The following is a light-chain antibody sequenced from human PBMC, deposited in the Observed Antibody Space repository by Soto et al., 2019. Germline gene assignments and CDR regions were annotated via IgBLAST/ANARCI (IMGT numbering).Light chain of an antibody. V-gene: IGKV4-1*01. CDR1: QSVLYNSNNKNY. Sequence: DIVMTQSPDSLAVSLGERATINCKSSQSVLYNSNNKNYLAWYQQKPGQPPKLLIYWASTRESGVPDRFSGSGSGTDFTLTISSLQAEDVAVYYCQQCYSTPMYTFGQGTKLEI. CDR3: QQCYSTPMYT. J-gene: IGKJ2*01. CDR2: WAS.